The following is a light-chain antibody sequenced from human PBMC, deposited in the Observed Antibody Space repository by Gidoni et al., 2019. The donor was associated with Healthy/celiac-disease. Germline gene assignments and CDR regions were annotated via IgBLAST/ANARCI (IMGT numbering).Light chain of an antibody. CDR1: QSVRSSY. CDR2: GAS. J-gene: IGKJ1*01. V-gene: IGKV3-20*01. CDR3: QQYGSSPRT. Sequence: GTLAVAPGKRATLTCRASQSVRSSYLAWYQQKPGQAPRLLIYGASSRATGIPDRFSGSGSGTDFTLTISRLEPEDFAVYYCQQYGSSPRTFGQGTKVEIK.